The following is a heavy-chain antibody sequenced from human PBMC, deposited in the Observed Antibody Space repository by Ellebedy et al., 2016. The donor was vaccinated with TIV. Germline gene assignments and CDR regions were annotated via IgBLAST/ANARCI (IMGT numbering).Heavy chain of an antibody. D-gene: IGHD3-9*01. CDR2: IHNSGST. J-gene: IGHJ5*02. CDR3: AREDYDLLTGYQGGLDP. Sequence: SETLSLTCTVSGAPINSYFWSWIRQPPGKGLEWIGYIHNSGSTNYSPSLKSRVTISLDTSKNQFSLKLSSVTAADTAVYYCAREDYDLLTGYQGGLDPWGQGTLVTVSA. CDR1: GAPINSYF. V-gene: IGHV4-59*01.